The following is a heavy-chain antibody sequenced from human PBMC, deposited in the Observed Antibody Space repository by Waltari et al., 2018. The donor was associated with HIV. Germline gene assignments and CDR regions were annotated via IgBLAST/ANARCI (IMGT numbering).Heavy chain of an antibody. CDR2: IFHSGRT. CDR3: ARIHFRLDYYYGMDV. V-gene: IGHV4-38-2*02. Sequence: QVQLQESGPGLVKPSETLSLTCTVSGYSISSGYYWGWIRQPPGKGLEWIGSIFHSGRTYYNPALKSRVTISVDTSKSQFSLRLSSVTAADTAVYYCARIHFRLDYYYGMDVWGQGTTVTVSS. J-gene: IGHJ6*02. CDR1: GYSISSGYY.